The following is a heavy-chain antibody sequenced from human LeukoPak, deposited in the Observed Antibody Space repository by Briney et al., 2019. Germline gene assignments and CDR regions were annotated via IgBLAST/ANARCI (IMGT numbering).Heavy chain of an antibody. CDR3: ARGPDSSGYYYFDY. D-gene: IGHD3-22*01. J-gene: IGHJ4*02. CDR2: IYHSGST. Sequence: SETLSLTCAVSGGSISSGDYYWSWIRQPPGKGLEWIGYIYHSGSTHFNPSLKSRVTISVDTSKNQFSLKLSSVTAADTAVYFCARGPDSSGYYYFDYWGQGTLVTVSS. CDR1: GGSISSGDYY. V-gene: IGHV4-30-4*01.